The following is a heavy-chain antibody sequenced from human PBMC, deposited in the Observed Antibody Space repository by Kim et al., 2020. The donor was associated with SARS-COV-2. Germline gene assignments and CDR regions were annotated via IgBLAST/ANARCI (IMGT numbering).Heavy chain of an antibody. CDR3: ARVHSDFWSGYYYY. Sequence: ASVKVSCKASGYTFTSYGISWVRQAPGQGLEWMGWISAYNGNTNYAQKLQGRVTMTTDTSTSTAYMELRSLRSDDTAVYYCARVHSDFWSGYYYYWGQGTLVAVSS. V-gene: IGHV1-18*04. J-gene: IGHJ4*02. CDR1: GYTFTSYG. CDR2: ISAYNGNT. D-gene: IGHD3-3*01.